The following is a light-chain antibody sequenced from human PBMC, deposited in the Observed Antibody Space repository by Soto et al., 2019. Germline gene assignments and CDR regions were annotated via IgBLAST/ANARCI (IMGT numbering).Light chain of an antibody. CDR3: QLYNTYLYS. CDR2: DAS. J-gene: IGKJ2*03. V-gene: IGKV1-5*01. CDR1: RSISSW. Sequence: DIQMSQSPSTLSASVGDRVTITCRASRSISSWLAWYQQKPGKAPKLLIYDASRLESGVPSRFSGSGSGTEFTLTISSLQPDDFATYYCQLYNTYLYSFGQGTKLEIK.